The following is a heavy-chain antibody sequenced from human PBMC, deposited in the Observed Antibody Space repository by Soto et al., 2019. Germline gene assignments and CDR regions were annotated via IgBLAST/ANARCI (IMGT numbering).Heavy chain of an antibody. Sequence: QLQLQESGPGLVKPSETLSLTCTVSGGSISSSTYYWGWIRQPPGKGLEWIGTISYSGITYYNPSLKSRVTISVDTSNNQSSLKLSSVTAADTAVYYCASLYGDYVSYWGQGTLVTVSS. CDR3: ASLYGDYVSY. J-gene: IGHJ4*02. D-gene: IGHD4-17*01. CDR2: ISYSGIT. V-gene: IGHV4-39*01. CDR1: GGSISSSTYY.